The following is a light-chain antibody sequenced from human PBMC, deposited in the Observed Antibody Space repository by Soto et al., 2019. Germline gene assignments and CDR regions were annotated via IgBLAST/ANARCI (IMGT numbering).Light chain of an antibody. CDR1: NIGSKS. V-gene: IGLV3-21*02. CDR3: QLWHSSSDHQEV. J-gene: IGLJ1*01. CDR2: DDS. Sequence: SYELTQPPSVSVAPGQTARITCGGNNIGSKSVHWYQQKPGQAPVLVVYDDSDRPSGVPERFSGSNSGNTATLTISRVEARREADYYCQLWHSSSDHQEVFGTGTKVTVL.